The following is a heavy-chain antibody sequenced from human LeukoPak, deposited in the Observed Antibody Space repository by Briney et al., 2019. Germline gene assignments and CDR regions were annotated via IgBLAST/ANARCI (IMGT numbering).Heavy chain of an antibody. CDR2: INPNSGGT. CDR1: GYTFTGYY. J-gene: IGHJ4*02. CDR3: ARDYDFWSGYNLDY. Sequence: ASVKVSCKASGYTFTGYYMHWVRQAPGQGLEWMGWINPNSGGTNYAQKFQGRVTMTRDTSISTAYMELSRLRSDDTAVYYCARDYDFWSGYNLDYWGQGTLVTVSS. V-gene: IGHV1-2*02. D-gene: IGHD3-3*01.